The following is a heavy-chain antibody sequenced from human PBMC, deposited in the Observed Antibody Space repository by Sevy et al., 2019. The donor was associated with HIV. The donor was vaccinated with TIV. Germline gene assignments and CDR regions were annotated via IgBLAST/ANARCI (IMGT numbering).Heavy chain of an antibody. CDR1: GFTFSNYA. CDR3: ARGGSSSSWYYYMDV. CDR2: ISYDGSNK. J-gene: IGHJ6*03. D-gene: IGHD2-2*01. Sequence: GGSLRLSCAASGFTFSNYAMHWVRQAPGKGLEWAAVISYDGSNKYYAESVKGRFTISRDNSRNTLFLQMNSLRAEDTAVHYCARGGSSSSWYYYMDVWGKGTTVTVSS. V-gene: IGHV3-30-3*01.